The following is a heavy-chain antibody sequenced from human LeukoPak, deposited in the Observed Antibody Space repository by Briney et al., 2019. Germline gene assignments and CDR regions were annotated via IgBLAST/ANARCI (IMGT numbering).Heavy chain of an antibody. CDR1: GGSISSGDYY. J-gene: IGHJ4*02. Sequence: KPSETLSLTCTVSGGSISSGDYYWSWIRQPPGKGLEWIVYIYYSGSTYYNPSLESRVTISVDTSKNQFSLKLSSVTAADTAVYYCASAAYYYGSGSYVGGWGQGTLVTVSS. D-gene: IGHD3-10*01. CDR3: ASAAYYYGSGSYVGG. CDR2: IYYSGST. V-gene: IGHV4-30-4*08.